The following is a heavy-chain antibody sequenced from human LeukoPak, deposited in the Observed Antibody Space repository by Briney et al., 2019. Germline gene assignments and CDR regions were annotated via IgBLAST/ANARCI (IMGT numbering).Heavy chain of an antibody. D-gene: IGHD6-13*01. CDR2: IYYSGGT. CDR1: GGSISSSSYY. CDR3: ARRSSSWYSKIDS. Sequence: PSETLSLTCTVSGGSISSSSYYWGWIRQPPGKGLEWIGNIYYSGGTYYNPSLKSRVTISEDTSKNQFSLKLSSVTAADTAVYYCARRSSSWYSKIDSWGQGTLVTVSS. V-gene: IGHV4-39*01. J-gene: IGHJ4*02.